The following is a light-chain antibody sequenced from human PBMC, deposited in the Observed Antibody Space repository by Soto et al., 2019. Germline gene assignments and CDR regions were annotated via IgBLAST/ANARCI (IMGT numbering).Light chain of an antibody. CDR3: QQSYTSPQLS. CDR1: HPITNF. CDR2: AAS. Sequence: DIQMTQSPSSLSASVGDTVTITCRASHPITNFLNWYHKKPGEVPKLLIFAASRLESGVPSRFSGTGSGTDFALTIKSLQPDDFATYYCQQSYTSPQLSFGGGTRVDFK. J-gene: IGKJ4*01. V-gene: IGKV1-39*01.